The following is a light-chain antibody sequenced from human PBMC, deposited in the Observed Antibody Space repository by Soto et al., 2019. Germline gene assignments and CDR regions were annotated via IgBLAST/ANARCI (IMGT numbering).Light chain of an antibody. CDR1: TSNIEKFY. CDR3: AAWDDSLGGVV. Sequence: QAVVTQPPSASATPGQRVTISCSGSTSNIEKFYVYWYQQLPGTAPKLLVYRDNQRPSGVPDRFSGSKSGTSASLAISGLRSDDEADYYCAAWDDSLGGVVFGGGTKLTV. CDR2: RDN. J-gene: IGLJ2*01. V-gene: IGLV1-47*01.